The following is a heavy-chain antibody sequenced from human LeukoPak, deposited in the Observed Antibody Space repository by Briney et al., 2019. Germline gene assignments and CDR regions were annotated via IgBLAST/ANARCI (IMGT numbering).Heavy chain of an antibody. Sequence: GASVKVSCKASGYTFTGYYMHWVRQAPGQGLEWMGWINPNSGDTNYAQKFQDRVTMTRDTSISTAFMEVSRLRFDDTALYYCARGSLRYFDYWGRGTLVTVSS. V-gene: IGHV1-2*02. CDR1: GYTFTGYY. CDR2: INPNSGDT. D-gene: IGHD3-10*01. CDR3: ARGSLRYFDY. J-gene: IGHJ4*02.